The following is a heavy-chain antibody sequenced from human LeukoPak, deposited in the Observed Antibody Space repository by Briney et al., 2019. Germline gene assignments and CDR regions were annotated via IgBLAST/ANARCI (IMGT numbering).Heavy chain of an antibody. D-gene: IGHD3-22*01. Sequence: SQTLSLTCTVSGASISSGDYYWSWIRQPPGKGLEWIGYIYYSGTTYYNPPLQSRITISVDTSKNHFSLRLSSVTAADTAVYYCASTDYYESRGFDFWGQGTLVTVSS. CDR2: IYYSGTT. CDR3: ASTDYYESRGFDF. CDR1: GASISSGDYY. V-gene: IGHV4-30-4*01. J-gene: IGHJ4*02.